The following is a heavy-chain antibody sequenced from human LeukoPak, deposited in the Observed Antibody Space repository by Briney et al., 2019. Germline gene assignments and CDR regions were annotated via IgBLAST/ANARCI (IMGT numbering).Heavy chain of an antibody. V-gene: IGHV3-21*01. CDR1: GFTFSSYS. CDR2: ISRGSGSI. D-gene: IGHD2-21*02. J-gene: IGHJ2*01. Sequence: PGGSLRLSCAASGFTFSSYSMNWVRQAAGKGLEWVSSISRGSGSIYYADSMKGRFTISRDNAKNSLYLQMNGLRVEDTAVYYCARAPPYCGGDCSDWYFDLWGRGTLVTVSS. CDR3: ARAPPYCGGDCSDWYFDL.